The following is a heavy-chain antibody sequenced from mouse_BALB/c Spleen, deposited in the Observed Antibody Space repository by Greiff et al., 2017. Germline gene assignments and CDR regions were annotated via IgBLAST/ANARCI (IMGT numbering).Heavy chain of an antibody. J-gene: IGHJ2*01. CDR1: GYTFTSYW. V-gene: IGHV1S41*01. Sequence: DLVKPGASVKLSCKASGYTFTSYWINWIKQRPGQGLEWIGRIAPGSGSTYYNEMFKGKATLTVDTSSSTAYIQLSSLSSEDSAVYFGARGVGPRLDYWGQGTTLTVSS. CDR3: ARGVGPRLDY. D-gene: IGHD1-1*02. CDR2: IAPGSGST.